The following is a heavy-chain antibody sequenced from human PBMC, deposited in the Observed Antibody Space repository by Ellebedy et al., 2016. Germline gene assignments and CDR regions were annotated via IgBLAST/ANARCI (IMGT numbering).Heavy chain of an antibody. CDR3: ARGAYCGGDCYSGRYAFDI. D-gene: IGHD2-21*02. CDR1: GFTFSSYS. CDR2: ISSSSSTI. J-gene: IGHJ3*02. Sequence: GGSLRLSCAASGFTFSSYSMNWVRQAPGKGLEWVSYISSSSSTIYYADSVKGRFTISRDNSKNTLYLQMNSLRAEDTAVYYCARGAYCGGDCYSGRYAFDIWGQGTMVTVSS. V-gene: IGHV3-48*01.